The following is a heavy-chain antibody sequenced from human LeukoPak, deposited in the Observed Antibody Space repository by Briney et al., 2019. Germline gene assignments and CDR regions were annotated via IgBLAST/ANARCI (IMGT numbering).Heavy chain of an antibody. CDR2: ISGSGGST. V-gene: IGHV3-23*01. Sequence: GGSLRLSCAASGFTFDDYAMHWVRQAPGKGLEWVSAISGSGGSTYYADSVKGRFTISRDNSKNTLYLQMNSLRAEDTAVYYCAKDLRGSGTYYFDYWGQGTLVTVSS. J-gene: IGHJ4*02. CDR1: GFTFDDYA. CDR3: AKDLRGSGTYYFDY. D-gene: IGHD3-16*01.